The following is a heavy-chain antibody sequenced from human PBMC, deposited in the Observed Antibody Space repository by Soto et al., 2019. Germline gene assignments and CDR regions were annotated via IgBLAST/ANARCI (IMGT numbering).Heavy chain of an antibody. V-gene: IGHV4-31*03. D-gene: IGHD3-9*01. CDR2: IYHSGST. J-gene: IGHJ4*02. CDR1: GGSISSGAYY. Sequence: QVQLQESGPGLVKPSQTLSLTCTVSGGSISSGAYYWSWIRQHPGKGLEWMGYIYHSGSTYYNPSLKSRIVRSIDTSKSQFSLKLSTVTAADTAVYFCAREVWLPSPTLDSWCLGTLVTVSS. CDR3: AREVWLPSPTLDS.